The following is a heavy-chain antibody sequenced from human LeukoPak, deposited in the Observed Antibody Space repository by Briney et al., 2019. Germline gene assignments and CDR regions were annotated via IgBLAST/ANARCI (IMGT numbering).Heavy chain of an antibody. Sequence: GGSLRLSCAASGFTFSDYGMHWVRQAPGKGLEWVALISYDGGNKFYADSVRDRFTISRDNSKNTLFLQMNSLRIEDAAVYYCAKVFEVRGARRPKDYWGQGTLVIVSS. J-gene: IGHJ4*02. CDR1: GFTFSDYG. CDR2: ISYDGGNK. D-gene: IGHD3-10*01. CDR3: AKVFEVRGARRPKDY. V-gene: IGHV3-30*18.